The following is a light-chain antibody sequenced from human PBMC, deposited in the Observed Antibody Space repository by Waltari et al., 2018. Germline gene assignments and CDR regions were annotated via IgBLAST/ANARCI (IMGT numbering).Light chain of an antibody. CDR3: QQYGSSALT. J-gene: IGKJ4*01. Sequence: EIVLTQSPGPLSLSPGERATLSCRASQSVSSNYLAWYQQKLGQAPRLLIYGASSRATGIPDRFSGSGSGTDFTLTISRLEPEDFAVYYCQQYGSSALTFGGRTKVEIK. CDR2: GAS. CDR1: QSVSSNY. V-gene: IGKV3-20*01.